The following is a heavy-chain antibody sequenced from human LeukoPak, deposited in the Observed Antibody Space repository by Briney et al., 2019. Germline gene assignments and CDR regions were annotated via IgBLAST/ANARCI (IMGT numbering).Heavy chain of an antibody. CDR2: VYHSGST. V-gene: IGHV4-59*01. CDR3: ARRSYGDYSFDY. J-gene: IGHJ4*02. Sequence: SETLSLTCTVSGGSIGSFYWSWIRQPPGKGLEWIGYVYHSGSTNYNPALKSRVTISGDTSKKQFSLKLSSVTAADTAVYYCARRSYGDYSFDYWGQGTLVTVSS. D-gene: IGHD4-17*01. CDR1: GGSIGSFY.